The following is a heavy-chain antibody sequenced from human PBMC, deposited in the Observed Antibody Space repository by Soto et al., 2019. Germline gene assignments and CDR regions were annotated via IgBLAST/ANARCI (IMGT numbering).Heavy chain of an antibody. CDR2: INHLETT. V-gene: IGHV4-30-2*01. CDR1: GASITYGGYS. J-gene: IGHJ4*02. Sequence: QLQLHESGSGLVKPSQTLSLTCTVSGASITYGGYSWSWIRQTPGKGLEWIGYINHLETTFYNPSFESRLSLSIDRAKNQFSLNLNSMSAADRAVYFCARGGVSDSFDYWGQGILVTVSS. CDR3: ARGGVSDSFDY. D-gene: IGHD2-8*01.